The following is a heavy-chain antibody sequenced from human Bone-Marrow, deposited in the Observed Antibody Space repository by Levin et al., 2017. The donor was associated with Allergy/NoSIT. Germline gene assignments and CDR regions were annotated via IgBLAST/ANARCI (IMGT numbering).Heavy chain of an antibody. D-gene: IGHD2-8*02. CDR2: IKEDGSER. CDR3: ARDVGPDTG. V-gene: IGHV3-7*04. CDR1: GFTFSTFW. Sequence: LAGGSLRLSCAASGFTFSTFWMNWVRQAPGKGLEWVANIKEDGSERYYVDSVKGRFTISRDNAKNSLYLQMDSLRPEDTAVYYCARDVGPDTGWGQGTLVTVSS. J-gene: IGHJ4*02.